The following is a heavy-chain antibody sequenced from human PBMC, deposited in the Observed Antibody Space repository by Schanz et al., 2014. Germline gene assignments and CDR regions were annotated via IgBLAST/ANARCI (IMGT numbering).Heavy chain of an antibody. J-gene: IGHJ4*02. D-gene: IGHD1-26*01. Sequence: EVQLVESGGGLVQPGGSLRLSCAASGFTFSDAWMSWVRQAPGKGLVWVSRIKSDGSSTSYADSVKGRFTISRDNSKNTLFLQMNSLRAEDTAVYYCARDHTTESYYSAGPPIDYWGQGTLLTVSS. CDR1: GFTFSDAW. CDR2: IKSDGSST. CDR3: ARDHTTESYYSAGPPIDY. V-gene: IGHV3-74*02.